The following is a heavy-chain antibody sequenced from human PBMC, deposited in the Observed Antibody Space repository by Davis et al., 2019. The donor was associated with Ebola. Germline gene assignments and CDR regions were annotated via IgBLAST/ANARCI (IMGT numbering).Heavy chain of an antibody. D-gene: IGHD2-15*01. CDR3: AHLGPQRYCSGGGCHGYLDY. CDR1: GDTLTSYA. Sequence: SVKVSCKAVGDTLTSYAMTWVRQAPGQGLEWMGGIIPVFRTANYAQKFQGRVTITADESTLTAYMELNGLGSEDTAVYYCAHLGPQRYCSGGGCHGYLDYWGQGTLVTVSS. CDR2: IIPVFRTA. V-gene: IGHV1-69*13. J-gene: IGHJ4*02.